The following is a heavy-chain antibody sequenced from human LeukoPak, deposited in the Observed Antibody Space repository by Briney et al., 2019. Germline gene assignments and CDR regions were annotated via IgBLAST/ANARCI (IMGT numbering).Heavy chain of an antibody. D-gene: IGHD3-16*01. CDR1: GGSISSYY. Sequence: PSETLPLTCTVSGGSISSYYWSWIRQPPGKGLEWIGYIYYSGSTNYNPSLKSRVTISVDTSKNQFSLKLSSVTAADTAVYYCATSRGTWHAFDIWGQGTMVTVSS. V-gene: IGHV4-59*01. J-gene: IGHJ3*02. CDR2: IYYSGST. CDR3: ATSRGTWHAFDI.